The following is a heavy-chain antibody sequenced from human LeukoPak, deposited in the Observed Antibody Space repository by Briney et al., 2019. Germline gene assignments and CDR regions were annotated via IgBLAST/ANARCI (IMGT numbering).Heavy chain of an antibody. D-gene: IGHD3-16*02. V-gene: IGHV3-74*01. J-gene: IGHJ4*02. CDR2: LSTDGSST. CDR3: ATYRSNPTLAY. Sequence: PGGSLRLSCAASGFTFSSYWMHWVRHAPGQGLVWLSRLSTDGSSTDYADSVKGRFTISRDNAKNTLYLQVNSLKTEDTAVYYCATYRSNPTLAYWGQGTLVTVSS. CDR1: GFTFSSYW.